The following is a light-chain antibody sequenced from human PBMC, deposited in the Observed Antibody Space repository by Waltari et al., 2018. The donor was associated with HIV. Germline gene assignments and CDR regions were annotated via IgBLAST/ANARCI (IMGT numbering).Light chain of an antibody. CDR3: ASWDDSLNGVI. CDR1: SSNIGSRP. V-gene: IGLV1-44*01. J-gene: IGLJ2*01. CDR2: RSD. Sequence: QSVLTQPPSASGTPGQRVTISCSGSSSNIGSRPVNWYQQLAGSAPTLLIYRSDLRPAGVPDRFSGVKSAASASLAISGLQSEDEATYYCASWDDSLNGVIFGGGTELTVL.